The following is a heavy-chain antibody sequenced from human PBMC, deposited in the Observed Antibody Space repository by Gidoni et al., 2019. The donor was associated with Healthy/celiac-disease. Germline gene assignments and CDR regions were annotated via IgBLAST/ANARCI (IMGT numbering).Heavy chain of an antibody. D-gene: IGHD3-22*01. J-gene: IGHJ4*02. V-gene: IGHV1-69*01. Sequence: QVQLVQSGAEVQKPGSSVKVSCKASGGTFRSYAISWVRQAPGQGLEWMGGIIPIFGTANYAQKFQGRVTITADESTSTAYMELSSLRSEDTAVYYCARTYYYDSSGYYSLGYWGQGTLVTVSS. CDR3: ARTYYYDSSGYYSLGY. CDR1: GGTFRSYA. CDR2: IIPIFGTA.